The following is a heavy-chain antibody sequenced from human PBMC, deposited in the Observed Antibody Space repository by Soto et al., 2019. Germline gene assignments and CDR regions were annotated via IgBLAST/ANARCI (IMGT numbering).Heavy chain of an antibody. CDR3: ARESSGDFDY. D-gene: IGHD3-22*01. J-gene: IGHJ4*01. CDR1: GGSVSSGTYY. CDR2: IYYIGST. V-gene: IGHV4-61*01. Sequence: QVQLQESGPGLVKPSETLSLTCTVSGGSVSSGTYYWSWIRQPPGKGLEWIGYIYYIGSTNYNPSLKSQVTISVDTSKNQFSLKLSSVTAADTAVYYCARESSGDFDYWGQEPWSPSPQ.